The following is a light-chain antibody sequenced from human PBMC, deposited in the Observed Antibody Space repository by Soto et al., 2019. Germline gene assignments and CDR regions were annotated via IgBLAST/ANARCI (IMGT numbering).Light chain of an antibody. V-gene: IGLV3-1*01. J-gene: IGLJ1*01. CDR2: EDT. CDR1: KLGDKY. CDR3: QAWDSSTAV. Sequence: SYELTQPPSVSVSPGQTASITCSGDKLGDKYACWYQQKPGQSPVLVIYEDTKRPSGSPERFSGSNSENTATLTISGTQAMDEGDYYCQAWDSSTAVFGTGTKLTVL.